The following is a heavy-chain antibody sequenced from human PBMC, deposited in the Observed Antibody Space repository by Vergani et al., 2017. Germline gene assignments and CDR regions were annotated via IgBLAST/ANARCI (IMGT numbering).Heavy chain of an antibody. V-gene: IGHV1-69*13. CDR2: IIPVFGTA. D-gene: IGHD2-8*02. CDR3: AKLHTYRWQFSFDV. J-gene: IGHJ2*01. CDR1: GDSFNNFP. Sequence: QVHLVQSGAEVKKPGSSVKVSCRSSGDSFNNFPITWVRQAPGQGLEWMGRIIPVFGTADYSQKFQDRVTITADESTNTSYIHLSSLRSDDTAVDFCAKLHTYRWQFSFDVWGRGTHVTVSS.